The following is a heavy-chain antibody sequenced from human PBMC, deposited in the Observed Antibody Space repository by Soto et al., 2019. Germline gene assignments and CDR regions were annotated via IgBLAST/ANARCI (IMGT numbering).Heavy chain of an antibody. CDR2: IYWDDDK. CDR3: AHSRCGGDCLQSYSSHYYYGMDV. Sequence: QITLKESGPTLVKPTQTLTLTCTFSGFALSTGGVGVGWIRQPPGKALEWLTLIYWDDDKRYSPSLKSRLTITKDTSKHQVVLTMTNMDPVDTATYYCAHSRCGGDCLQSYSSHYYYGMDVWGQGTTVTVSS. V-gene: IGHV2-5*02. J-gene: IGHJ6*02. D-gene: IGHD2-21*02. CDR1: GFALSTGGVG.